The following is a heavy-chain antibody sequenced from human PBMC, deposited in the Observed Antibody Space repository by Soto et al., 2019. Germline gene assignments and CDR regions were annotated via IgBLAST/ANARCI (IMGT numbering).Heavy chain of an antibody. D-gene: IGHD3-22*01. V-gene: IGHV1-69*12. CDR1: GGTFSSYA. CDR2: IIPIFGTA. J-gene: IGHJ4*02. CDR3: ASLPRYYDDSSGYYLQPFDY. Sequence: QVQLVQSGAEVKKPGSSVKVSCKASGGTFSSYAISWVRQAPGQGLEWMGGIIPIFGTANYAQKFQGRVTTPADASTGAVHMELGSLRSEDTAVYYCASLPRYYDDSSGYYLQPFDYWGQGTLVTVSS.